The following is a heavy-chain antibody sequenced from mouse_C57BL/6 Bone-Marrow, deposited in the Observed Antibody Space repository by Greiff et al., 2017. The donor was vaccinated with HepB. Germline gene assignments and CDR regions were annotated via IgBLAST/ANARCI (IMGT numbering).Heavy chain of an antibody. D-gene: IGHD2-3*01. Sequence: EVHLVESGEGLVKPGGSLKLSCAASGFTFSSYAMSWVRQTPEKRLEWVAYISSGGDYIYYADTVKGRFTISRDNARNTLYLQMSSLKSEDTATYYCTRGGYYPLGYFDVWGTGTTVTVSS. CDR1: GFTFSSYA. J-gene: IGHJ1*03. CDR2: ISSGGDYI. V-gene: IGHV5-9-1*02. CDR3: TRGGYYPLGYFDV.